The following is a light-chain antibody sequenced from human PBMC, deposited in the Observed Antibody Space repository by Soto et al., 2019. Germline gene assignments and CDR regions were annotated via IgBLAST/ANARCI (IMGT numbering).Light chain of an antibody. CDR1: QNISRS. V-gene: IGKV3-15*01. CDR2: GTS. J-gene: IGKJ1*01. CDR3: HQYNGWPRT. Sequence: EIWMTQSPVTLSVSPGERATLSCGASQNISRSLAWYQQKPGQGPSLLIYGTSTRAGGVPARLSGGGYGTEFTITITSMQSEDFEVYYCHQYNGWPRTFGHGTKVDI.